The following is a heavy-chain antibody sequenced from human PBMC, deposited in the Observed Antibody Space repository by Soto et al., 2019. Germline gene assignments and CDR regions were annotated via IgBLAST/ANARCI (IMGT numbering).Heavy chain of an antibody. CDR2: IRSKANSYAT. V-gene: IGHV3-73*02. CDR3: TATVTHPWDYYCGMDV. J-gene: IGHJ6*02. CDR1: GFTFSGSA. D-gene: IGHD4-17*01. Sequence: VQLVESGGGLVQPGGSLKLSCAASGFTFSGSAMHWVRQASGKGLEWVGRIRSKANSYATAYAASVKGRFTISRDDSKNTADLQMNRLKTEDTAVYYCTATVTHPWDYYCGMDVWGQGTMVTVSS.